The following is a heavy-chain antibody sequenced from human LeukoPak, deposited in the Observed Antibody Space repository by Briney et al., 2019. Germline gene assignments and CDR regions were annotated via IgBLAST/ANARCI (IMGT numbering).Heavy chain of an antibody. CDR1: GFTIGPYA. V-gene: IGHV3-43*02. CDR3: ATWAFYHNLDV. D-gene: IGHD2/OR15-2a*01. Sequence: GALRLSCAASGFTIGPYAMYWVRQGPGRGLEWVSVTKADGSGTFYADSVRGRFTTSRDNSKNSLYLQMNSLTSEDTALYYCATWAFYHNLDVWGQGTTVIVSS. J-gene: IGHJ6*02. CDR2: TKADGSGT.